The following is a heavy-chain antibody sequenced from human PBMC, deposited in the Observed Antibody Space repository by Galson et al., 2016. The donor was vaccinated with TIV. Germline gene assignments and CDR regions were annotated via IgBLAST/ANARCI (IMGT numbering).Heavy chain of an antibody. CDR3: ARDRVVDATYYYYYYGMDV. D-gene: IGHD2-15*01. J-gene: IGHJ6*02. CDR2: ISAGGNT. Sequence: SLRLTCAASGLSVSINYMAWVRQAPGKGLEWVSLISAGGNTYYPDSVKGRFTIPRDNSKNTLYLQMNSLRVEDTAVYYCARDRVVDATYYYYYYGMDVWGQGTAVIVSS. V-gene: IGHV3-66*02. CDR1: GLSVSINY.